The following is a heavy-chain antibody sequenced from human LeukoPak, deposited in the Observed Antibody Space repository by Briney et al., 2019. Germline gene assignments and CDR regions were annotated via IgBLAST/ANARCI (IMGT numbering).Heavy chain of an antibody. CDR3: ASHKEDRPIFGVGRPVDF. J-gene: IGHJ4*02. D-gene: IGHD3-3*01. Sequence: SETLSLTCTVSGGSINSSRFYWGWLRQPPGKGLEWIGNIYYSGSTYYNPSLKSRVTISVDTSKNQFSLKLSSVTAADTAVYYCASHKEDRPIFGVGRPVDFWGQGALVTVSS. CDR2: IYYSGST. CDR1: GGSINSSRFY. V-gene: IGHV4-39*01.